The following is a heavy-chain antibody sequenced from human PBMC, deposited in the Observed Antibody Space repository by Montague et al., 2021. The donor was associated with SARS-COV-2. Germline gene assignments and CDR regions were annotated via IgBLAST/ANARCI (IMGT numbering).Heavy chain of an antibody. CDR1: GGSFSGYY. CDR2: INHSGST. Sequence: SETLSLTCAVYGGSFSGYYWSWIRQPPGKGLEWIGEINHSGSTNYNPSLKSRVTISVDTFKNQFSLKLSSVTAADTAVYYCAGGFRRYCSGGSCRDWHYGMDVWGQGTTVTVSS. J-gene: IGHJ6*02. D-gene: IGHD2-15*01. V-gene: IGHV4-34*01. CDR3: AGGFRRYCSGGSCRDWHYGMDV.